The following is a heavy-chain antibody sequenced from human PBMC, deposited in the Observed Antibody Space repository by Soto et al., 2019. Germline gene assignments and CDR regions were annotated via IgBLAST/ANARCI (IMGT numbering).Heavy chain of an antibody. CDR1: GGTFSSYA. D-gene: IGHD2-21*02. Sequence: QVQLVQSGAEVKKPGSSVKVSCKASGGTFSSYAISWVRQAPGQGLEWMGGIIPIFGTANYAEKFQGRVTITADKSTSTAYMELSSLRSEDTGVYYCAATYCGCDCYSNWFDPWGQGTLVTVSS. J-gene: IGHJ5*02. V-gene: IGHV1-69*06. CDR3: AATYCGCDCYSNWFDP. CDR2: IIPIFGTA.